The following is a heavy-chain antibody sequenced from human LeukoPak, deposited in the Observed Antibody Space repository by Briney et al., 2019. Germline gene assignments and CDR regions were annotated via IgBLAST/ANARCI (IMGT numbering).Heavy chain of an antibody. CDR2: IYSGGST. J-gene: IGHJ3*02. CDR1: GFTVSSNY. Sequence: PGGSLRLSCAASGFTVSSNYISWVRQAPGKGLEWVSVIYSGGSTYYTDSVKGRFTISRDNSKNTLYLQMNSLRAEDTAVYYCARAGSYYYDSSGYYDAFDIWGQGTMVTVSS. CDR3: ARAGSYYYDSSGYYDAFDI. D-gene: IGHD3-22*01. V-gene: IGHV3-66*01.